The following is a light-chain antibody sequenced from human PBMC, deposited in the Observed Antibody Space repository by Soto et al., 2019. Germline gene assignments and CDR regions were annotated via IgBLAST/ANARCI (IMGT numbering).Light chain of an antibody. CDR1: QSVSSY. V-gene: IGKV3-11*01. CDR2: DAS. J-gene: IGKJ4*01. Sequence: ENVLIQSPATVSLSPGERATLSCRASQSVSSYLAWYQQKPGQAPRLLIYDASNRATGIPARFSGSGSGTDFTLTISSLEPEDFAVYYCQQRSNWPLTFGGGTKVEIK. CDR3: QQRSNWPLT.